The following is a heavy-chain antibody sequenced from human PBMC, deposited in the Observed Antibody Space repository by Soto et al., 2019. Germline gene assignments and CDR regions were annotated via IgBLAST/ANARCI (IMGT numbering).Heavy chain of an antibody. CDR1: GYTFTGYY. D-gene: IGHD4-17*01. CDR2: INPNSGGT. V-gene: IGHV1-2*02. CDR3: ARVGKVTTALFDY. Sequence: QVQLVQSGAEVKKPGASVKVSCKASGYTFTGYYMHWVRQAPGQVLEWMGWINPNSGGTNYAQKCQGRVNMTRDTSISTAYMELSRLRSDDTAVYYCARVGKVTTALFDYWGQGTLVTVSS. J-gene: IGHJ4*02.